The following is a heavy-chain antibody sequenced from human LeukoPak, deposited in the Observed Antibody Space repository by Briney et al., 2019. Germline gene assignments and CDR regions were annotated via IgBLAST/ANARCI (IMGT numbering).Heavy chain of an antibody. Sequence: PGGSLRLSCAASGFTFSSYAMHWVRQAPGKGLEWVAVISYDGSNKYYADSVKGRFTISRDNSKNTLYLQMNSLRAEDTAVYYCARVEVGAVAGNYYGMDVWGQGTTVTVSS. CDR1: GFTFSSYA. D-gene: IGHD6-19*01. J-gene: IGHJ6*02. CDR3: ARVEVGAVAGNYYGMDV. V-gene: IGHV3-30-3*01. CDR2: ISYDGSNK.